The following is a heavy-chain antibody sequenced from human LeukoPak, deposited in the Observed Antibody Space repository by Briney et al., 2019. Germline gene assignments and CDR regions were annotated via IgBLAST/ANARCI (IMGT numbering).Heavy chain of an antibody. D-gene: IGHD1-14*01. CDR3: TVTTSLDY. J-gene: IGHJ4*02. Sequence: GGSLRLSCAASGLTFSDYTMNWVRQAPGKGLEWVSTISSSSSYIYYVDPVKGRFTISRDNAKNSLYLQMNSLRAEDTAVYYCTVTTSLDYWGQGTLVTVSS. CDR1: GLTFSDYT. CDR2: ISSSSSYI. V-gene: IGHV3-21*04.